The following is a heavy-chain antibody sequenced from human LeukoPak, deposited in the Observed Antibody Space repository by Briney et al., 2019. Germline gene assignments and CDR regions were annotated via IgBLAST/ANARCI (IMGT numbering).Heavy chain of an antibody. D-gene: IGHD5-18*01. J-gene: IGHJ4*02. CDR1: GFIFRNYA. CDR2: FYNGINT. V-gene: IGHV3-66*01. Sequence: PGGSLRLSCAASGFIFRNYAMTWVRQAPGKGLEWVSVFYNGINTYYADSVKGRFTTSRDNSKNTLYLQMNSLRVEDTAVYFCARVGSGNTYGYADYWGQGTLVTVSS. CDR3: ARVGSGNTYGYADY.